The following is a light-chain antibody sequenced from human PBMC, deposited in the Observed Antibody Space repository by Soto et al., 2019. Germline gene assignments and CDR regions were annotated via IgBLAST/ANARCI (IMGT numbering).Light chain of an antibody. CDR2: EVN. Sequence: QSVLTLPASVSGSPGQSITVSCTVTSSDIGGYNYVSWYQHHPGKAPQLIIYEVNLRPSGVSDRFSASKSGDTASLTISGLQAGDEADYYCCSYSTSNTHNYVFGTGTKVTVL. J-gene: IGLJ1*01. V-gene: IGLV2-14*01. CDR3: CSYSTSNTHNYV. CDR1: SSDIGGYNY.